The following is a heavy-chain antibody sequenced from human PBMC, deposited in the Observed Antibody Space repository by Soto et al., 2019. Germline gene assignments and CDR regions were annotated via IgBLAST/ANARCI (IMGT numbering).Heavy chain of an antibody. J-gene: IGHJ6*02. Sequence: QVQLVQSGAEVKKPGSSVKVSCKASGGTFSSYAISWVRQAPGQGLEWMGGTITIFGTANDAQKLQGRVTITADESTGTAYMELSSMRSEDTAVYYCASAIVVVPAAIGASYSYYGMDVWCQGTTVSLSS. CDR2: TITIFGTA. D-gene: IGHD2-2*01. CDR3: ASAIVVVPAAIGASYSYYGMDV. CDR1: GGTFSSYA. V-gene: IGHV1-69*01.